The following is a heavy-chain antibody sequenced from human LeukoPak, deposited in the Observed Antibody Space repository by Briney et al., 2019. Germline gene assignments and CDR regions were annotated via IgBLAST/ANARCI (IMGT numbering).Heavy chain of an antibody. CDR2: ISGSGDNT. CDR3: AKGSYYDSSGSFYFDY. J-gene: IGHJ4*02. Sequence: GGSLRLSCAASGFTFSSYAMSWVRQAPGKGLEWVSGISGSGDNTYYADSVKGLFTISRDNSKNTLYVQVNSLGTEDTAAYYCAKGSYYDSSGSFYFDYWGQGTLVTVSS. D-gene: IGHD3-22*01. V-gene: IGHV3-23*01. CDR1: GFTFSSYA.